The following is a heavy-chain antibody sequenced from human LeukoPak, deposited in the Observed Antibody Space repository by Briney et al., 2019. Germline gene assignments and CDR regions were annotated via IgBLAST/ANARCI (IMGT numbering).Heavy chain of an antibody. V-gene: IGHV3-48*03. CDR3: ARFAKMASFDY. D-gene: IGHD5-24*01. CDR2: ISSSGSTI. Sequence: PGGSLRLSCAASGFTFSSYEMNWVRQAPGKGLEWVSYISSSGSTIYYADSVKGRFTISRDNAKNSLYLQMNSLRAEDMAVYYCARFAKMASFDYWGQGTLVTVSS. CDR1: GFTFSSYE. J-gene: IGHJ4*02.